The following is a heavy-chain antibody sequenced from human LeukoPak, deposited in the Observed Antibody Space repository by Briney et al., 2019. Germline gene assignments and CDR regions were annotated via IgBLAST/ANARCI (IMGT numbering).Heavy chain of an antibody. CDR2: IYSGGST. D-gene: IGHD3-22*01. V-gene: IGHV3-53*05. CDR1: GLTVSKNY. J-gene: IGHJ4*02. Sequence: GGSLRLSCAASGLTVSKNYMSWVRQAPGKGLESVSVIYSGGSTYYADSVRGRLTISRDNSKNTLYLQMNSLRAGDTAVYYCARSGSSGYSFDYWGQGTLVTVSS. CDR3: ARSGSSGYSFDY.